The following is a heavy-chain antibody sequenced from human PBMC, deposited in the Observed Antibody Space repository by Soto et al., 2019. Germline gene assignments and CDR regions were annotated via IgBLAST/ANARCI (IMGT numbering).Heavy chain of an antibody. D-gene: IGHD4-17*01. Sequence: EVQLVESGGGLVQPGGSMRLSCAASGLTFSSYWMHWVRQAPGKGLVWVSRINSDGSSTNYADSVKGRFTISRDNAKNTLYRQMSSLRAEDTAVYYCALSHTVTTDYWGQVTLVTVSS. J-gene: IGHJ4*02. CDR3: ALSHTVTTDY. CDR2: INSDGSST. CDR1: GLTFSSYW. V-gene: IGHV3-74*01.